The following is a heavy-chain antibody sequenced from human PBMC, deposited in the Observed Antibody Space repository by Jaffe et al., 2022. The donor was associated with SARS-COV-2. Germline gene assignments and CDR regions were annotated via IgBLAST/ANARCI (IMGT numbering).Heavy chain of an antibody. Sequence: QLQLQESGPGLVKPSETLSLTCTVSGGSISSSSYYWGWIRQPPGKGLEWIGSIYYSGSTYYNPSLKSRVTISVDTSKNQFSLKLSSVTAADTAVYYCARRQLHPPRGGMDVWGQGTTVTVSS. CDR2: IYYSGST. CDR3: ARRQLHPPRGGMDV. CDR1: GGSISSSSYY. V-gene: IGHV4-39*01. D-gene: IGHD4-4*01. J-gene: IGHJ6*02.